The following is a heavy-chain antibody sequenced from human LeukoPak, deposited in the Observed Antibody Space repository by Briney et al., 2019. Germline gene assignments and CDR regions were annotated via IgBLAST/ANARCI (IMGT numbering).Heavy chain of an antibody. J-gene: IGHJ4*02. Sequence: GESLKISCKGSGYRFTSYWIGWVRQMPGKGLEWMGIIYPGDSDTRYSPSFQGQVTISADKSISAAYLQWSSRKASDTAMYYCARYGWGIAVAGTPGSEYWGQGTLVTVSS. V-gene: IGHV5-51*01. CDR2: IYPGDSDT. CDR3: ARYGWGIAVAGTPGSEY. CDR1: GYRFTSYW. D-gene: IGHD6-19*01.